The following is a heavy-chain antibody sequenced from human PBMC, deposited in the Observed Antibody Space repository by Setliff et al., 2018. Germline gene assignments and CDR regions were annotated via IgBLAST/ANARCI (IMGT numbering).Heavy chain of an antibody. CDR2: IYHRGST. D-gene: IGHD3-3*01. J-gene: IGHJ4*02. CDR1: GGSISSSNYY. Sequence: PSETLSLTCTVSGGSISSSNYYWGWIRQPPGKGLEWIGSIYHRGSTYYNPSLKSRVTISVDTSNNHFSLKLSSVTAAYTAVYYCARHFRSSKVQFLEYLTDYYFDSWGQGTLVTVSS. CDR3: ARHFRSSKVQFLEYLTDYYFDS. V-gene: IGHV4-39*01.